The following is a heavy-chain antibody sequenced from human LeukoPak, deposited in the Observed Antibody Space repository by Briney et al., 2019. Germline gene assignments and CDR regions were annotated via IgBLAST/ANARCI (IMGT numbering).Heavy chain of an antibody. V-gene: IGHV4-61*02. CDR1: GNSISSGDNY. D-gene: IGHD2-21*01. CDR3: ARGVVIAPQTFDY. J-gene: IGHJ4*02. CDR2: IYTSGST. Sequence: SETLSLTCTVSGNSISSGDNYWSWIRQPAGKGLEWIGRIYTSGSTNYNPSLKSRVTISGDTSKNQFSLWLSSVTAADTAVYYCARGVVIAPQTFDYWGQGTLVTVSS.